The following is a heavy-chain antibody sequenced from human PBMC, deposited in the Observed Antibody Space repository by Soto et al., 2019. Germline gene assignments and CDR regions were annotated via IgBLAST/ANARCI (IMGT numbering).Heavy chain of an antibody. CDR2: RSYDGCLQ. V-gene: IGHV3-30*03. CDR3: VSDRGYGHASVPYS. J-gene: IGHJ4*02. Sequence: QAQLVESGGGVVQPGRSLRLSCAASGFTFSSYGMHWVRQAPGTGLEWVAVRSYDGCLQHYADSLKGRFTISRDNSKKMVLLQMNSPRAEDTAVYYCVSDRGYGHASVPYSWGQGTLVSVSS. CDR1: GFTFSSYG. D-gene: IGHD5-18*01.